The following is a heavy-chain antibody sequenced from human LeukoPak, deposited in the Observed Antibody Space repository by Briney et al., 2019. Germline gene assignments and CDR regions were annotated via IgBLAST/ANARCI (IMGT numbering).Heavy chain of an antibody. CDR1: GFTISSYG. V-gene: IGHV3-30*18. D-gene: IGHD3-9*01. Sequence: PGRSLRLSCAASGFTISSYGMHWVRQAPGKGLEWVAVISYDGSNKYYADSVKGRFTISRDNSKNTLYLQMNSLGAEDTAVYYCAKDREYYDILTGYWEPDYYFDYWGQGTLVTVSS. J-gene: IGHJ4*02. CDR2: ISYDGSNK. CDR3: AKDREYYDILTGYWEPDYYFDY.